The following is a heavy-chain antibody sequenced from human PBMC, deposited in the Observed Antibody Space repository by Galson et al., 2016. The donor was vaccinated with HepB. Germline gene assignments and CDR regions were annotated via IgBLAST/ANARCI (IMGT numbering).Heavy chain of an antibody. CDR1: RYTFTDYY. J-gene: IGHJ3*01. CDR3: ARERLSSLGRIWDDAFDG. D-gene: IGHD3-16*01. V-gene: IGHV1-2*02. CDR2: INPNTGGT. Sequence: SVKVSCKASRYTFTDYYIHWVRQAPGQGLDWLGWINPNTGGTDYAQKFQGRVTMTRDTSINTAYMELSSLRSDDTAVYYLARERLSSLGRIWDDAFDGWGQGTMVTVSS.